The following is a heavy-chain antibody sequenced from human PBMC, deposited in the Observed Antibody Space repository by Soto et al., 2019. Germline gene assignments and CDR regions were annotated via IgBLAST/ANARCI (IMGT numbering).Heavy chain of an antibody. V-gene: IGHV2-5*02. CDR1: GFSLSTSGVG. D-gene: IGHD3-10*01. CDR3: ATHGSGTYYNPMYNWFDP. Sequence: QITLKESGPTLVKPTQTLTLTCTFSGFSLSTSGVGVGWIRQPPGKALEWLALIYFDDDKRYSPSLQSRLTITPDPSKNQVVLTMTTMDPVDTATYYCATHGSGTYYNPMYNWFDPWGQGTLVTVSS. J-gene: IGHJ5*02. CDR2: IYFDDDK.